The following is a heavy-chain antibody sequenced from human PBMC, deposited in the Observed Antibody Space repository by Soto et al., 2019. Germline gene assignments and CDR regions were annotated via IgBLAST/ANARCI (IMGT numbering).Heavy chain of an antibody. J-gene: IGHJ3*02. D-gene: IGHD3-22*01. CDR3: ARGGDYYDSSAQHDALDI. Sequence: EVQLVESGGGLVQPEGSLRLSCAASGFTFSSYWMHWVRQAPGKGLVWVSRINSDGSSTNYADSVKGRFTISRDNAKNTLYLQMNSLRAEDTAVYYCARGGDYYDSSAQHDALDIWGQGTLVTVSS. V-gene: IGHV3-74*01. CDR1: GFTFSSYW. CDR2: INSDGSST.